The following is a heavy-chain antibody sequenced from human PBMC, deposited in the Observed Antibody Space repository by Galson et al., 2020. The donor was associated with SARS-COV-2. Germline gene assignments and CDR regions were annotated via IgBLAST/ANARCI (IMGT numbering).Heavy chain of an antibody. CDR3: ARDVWGSYRYTSGGYFDY. Sequence: ASVKVSCKASGYTFTSYYMHSVRQAPGQGLEWMGIINPSGGSTSYAQKFQGRVTMTRDTSTSTVYMELSSLRSEDTAVYYCARDVWGSYRYTSGGYFDYWGQGTLVTVSS. J-gene: IGHJ4*02. CDR2: INPSGGST. D-gene: IGHD3-16*02. V-gene: IGHV1-46*01. CDR1: GYTFTSYY.